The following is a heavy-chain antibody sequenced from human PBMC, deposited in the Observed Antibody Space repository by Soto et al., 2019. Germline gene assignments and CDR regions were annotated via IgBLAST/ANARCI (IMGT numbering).Heavy chain of an antibody. CDR3: AILTKPTAVTTAFRGGYGLDV. CDR2: IHSSGST. J-gene: IGHJ6*02. CDR1: GGSVSSGNYF. V-gene: IGHV4-61*01. Sequence: QVQLQESGPGLVKPSETLSLTCTVSGGSVSSGNYFWSWIRQPPGKGLEWIGYIHSSGSTNYNPSLKSRVTISVDTSRNHFSLKLTSVTAADTAVYYCAILTKPTAVTTAFRGGYGLDVWGQGTTVTVSS. D-gene: IGHD4-17*01.